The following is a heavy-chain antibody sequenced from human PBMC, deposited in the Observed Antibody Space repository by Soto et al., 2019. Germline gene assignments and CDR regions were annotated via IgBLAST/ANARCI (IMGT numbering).Heavy chain of an antibody. CDR1: GYTFTSWH. Sequence: QVQLVQSGAEVKKPGTSVKVSCKASGYTFTSWHILWVRQAPGQGLEWMGIINAGSGNTNYAQKFQGRLSMTRDTSTSTVYLELSSLRSDDTAVYYCARARYYDSSGHPYFDYWGQGTLVTVSS. CDR3: ARARYYDSSGHPYFDY. V-gene: IGHV1-46*01. CDR2: INAGSGNT. D-gene: IGHD3-22*01. J-gene: IGHJ4*02.